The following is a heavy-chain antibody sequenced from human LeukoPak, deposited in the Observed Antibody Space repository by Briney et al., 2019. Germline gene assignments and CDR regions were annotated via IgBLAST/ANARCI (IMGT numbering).Heavy chain of an antibody. CDR2: ISWDGGST. J-gene: IGHJ4*02. CDR3: AKDTGSGYYDY. V-gene: IGHV3-43*01. D-gene: IGHD3-22*01. Sequence: GGSLRLSCAASGFTFDDYTMHWVRQAPGKGLGWVSLISWDGGSTYYADSVKGRFTISRDNSKNSLYLQMNSLRTEDTALYYCAKDTGSGYYDYWGQGTLVTVSS. CDR1: GFTFDDYT.